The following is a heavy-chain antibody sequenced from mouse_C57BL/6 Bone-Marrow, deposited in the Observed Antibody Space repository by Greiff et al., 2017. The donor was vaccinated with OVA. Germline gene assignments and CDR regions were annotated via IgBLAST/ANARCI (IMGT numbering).Heavy chain of an antibody. D-gene: IGHD2-1*01. J-gene: IGHJ1*03. Sequence: QVQLQQPGAELVKPGASVTLSCKASGYTFTSYWMHWVKQRPGQGLEWIGMIHPNSGSTNYNEKFKSKATLTVDKSSSTAYMQLSSLTSEDSAVYYCARGIYGNYWYFDVWGTGTTVTVSS. V-gene: IGHV1-64*01. CDR2: IHPNSGST. CDR3: ARGIYGNYWYFDV. CDR1: GYTFTSYW.